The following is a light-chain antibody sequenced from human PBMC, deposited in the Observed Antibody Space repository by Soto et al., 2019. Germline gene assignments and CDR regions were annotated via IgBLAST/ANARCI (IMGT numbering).Light chain of an antibody. V-gene: IGKV2-29*03. CDR3: MQAAYLPLT. CDR2: EVS. Sequence: VMTQTPVSLSVTPGQPASMSCKSSQSLLYSNGRTFLYWYLQRPGQPPRLLMNEVSIRSSGVPDRIIGSASGTDFTLKISLVEAEDIGVYYCMQAAYLPLTFGGGTKVEI. J-gene: IGKJ4*01. CDR1: QSLLYSNGRTF.